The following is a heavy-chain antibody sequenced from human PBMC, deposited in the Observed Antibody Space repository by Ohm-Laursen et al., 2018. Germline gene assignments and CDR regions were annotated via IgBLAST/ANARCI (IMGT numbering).Heavy chain of an antibody. Sequence: SLRLSCAASGFTFSSYGMHWVRQAPGKGLEWVAVISYDGSNKYYADSVKGRFTISRDNSKNTLYLQMNSLRAEDTAVYYCAKEIGRVYYYYYGMDVWGQGTTVTVSS. CDR2: ISYDGSNK. J-gene: IGHJ6*02. CDR3: AKEIGRVYYYYYGMDV. V-gene: IGHV3-30*18. D-gene: IGHD1-26*01. CDR1: GFTFSSYG.